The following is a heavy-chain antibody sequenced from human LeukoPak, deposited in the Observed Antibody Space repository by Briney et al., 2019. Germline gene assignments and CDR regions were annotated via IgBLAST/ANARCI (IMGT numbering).Heavy chain of an antibody. D-gene: IGHD3-9*01. CDR3: ARDGVAGPYYDILTGFFDY. Sequence: PGGSLRLSCAASGFTFSSYGMHWVRQAPGKGLEWVAVISYDGSNKYYADSVKGRFTISRDNSKNTLYLQMNSLRAEDTAVYYCARDGVAGPYYDILTGFFDYWGQGTLVTVSS. J-gene: IGHJ4*02. CDR1: GFTFSSYG. CDR2: ISYDGSNK. V-gene: IGHV3-30*03.